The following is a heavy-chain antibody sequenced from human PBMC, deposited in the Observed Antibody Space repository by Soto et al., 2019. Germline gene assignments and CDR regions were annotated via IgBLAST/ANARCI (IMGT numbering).Heavy chain of an antibody. Sequence: PGGSLRLSCAASGFTFSDYYMSWIRQAPGKGLEWVSYISSSGSTIYYADSVKGRFTISRDNAKNSLYLQMNSLRAEDTAVYYCARDPSITMIVVVRENYFDYWGQGTLVTVSS. CDR1: GFTFSDYY. V-gene: IGHV3-11*01. J-gene: IGHJ4*02. CDR3: ARDPSITMIVVVRENYFDY. CDR2: ISSSGSTI. D-gene: IGHD3-22*01.